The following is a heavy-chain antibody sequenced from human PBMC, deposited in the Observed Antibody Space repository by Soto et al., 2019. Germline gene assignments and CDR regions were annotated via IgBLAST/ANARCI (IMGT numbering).Heavy chain of an antibody. V-gene: IGHV4-34*01. CDR1: NGSFSGYY. CDR2: INHSGST. J-gene: IGHJ5*02. CDR3: ARGRNWNKILNCFNP. D-gene: IGHD1-1*01. Sequence: SETLSLTCAVYNGSFSGYYWNWIRQPPGKGLEWIGEINHSGSTNYNPSLKSRVTISIDTPKYQFSLKLSSVTAADTAVYYCARGRNWNKILNCFNPWGEASLDTFSS.